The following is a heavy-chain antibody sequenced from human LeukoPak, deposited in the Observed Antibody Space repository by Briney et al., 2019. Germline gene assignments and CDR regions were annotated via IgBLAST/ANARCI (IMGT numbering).Heavy chain of an antibody. V-gene: IGHV4-34*01. CDR3: APRGDIEHSYGFGKWFDP. D-gene: IGHD5-18*01. J-gene: IGHJ5*02. CDR2: INHSGRT. Sequence: SETLSLTCALYGGSLSGYYWSWLRQPPGKGLEWIGEINHSGRTNYNASLKSRVTISVDTAKKQFSLKLSSVTAADTAVYYCAPRGDIEHSYGFGKWFDPWGQGTLVTVSS. CDR1: GGSLSGYY.